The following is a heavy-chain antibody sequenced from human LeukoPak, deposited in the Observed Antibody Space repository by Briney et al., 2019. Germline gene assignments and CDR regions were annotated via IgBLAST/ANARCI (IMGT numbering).Heavy chain of an antibody. Sequence: SETLSLTCTVSGYSISSGYYWGWIRQPPGKGLEWIGSIHHSGSTNYNPSLKSRVTISLDTSKNQFSLKLSSVTAADTAVYYCARGGRRQQLEHRHLKGSWFDPWGQGTLVTVSS. J-gene: IGHJ5*02. D-gene: IGHD6-13*01. CDR2: IHHSGST. CDR3: ARGGRRQQLEHRHLKGSWFDP. CDR1: GYSISSGYY. V-gene: IGHV4-38-2*02.